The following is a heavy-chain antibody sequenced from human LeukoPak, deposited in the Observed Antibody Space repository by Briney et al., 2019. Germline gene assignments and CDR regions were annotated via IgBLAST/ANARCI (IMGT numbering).Heavy chain of an antibody. CDR2: IYYSGST. Sequence: SETLSLTCTVSGGSISSHYWSWIRQPPGKGLEWIGHIYYSGSTNYNPSLKSRVTISVDTSKNQFSLKLSSVTAADTAVYYCARVPSIPTYYYDSSEPYYFDYWGQGTLVTVSS. V-gene: IGHV4-59*11. J-gene: IGHJ4*02. CDR1: GGSISSHY. CDR3: ARVPSIPTYYYDSSEPYYFDY. D-gene: IGHD3-22*01.